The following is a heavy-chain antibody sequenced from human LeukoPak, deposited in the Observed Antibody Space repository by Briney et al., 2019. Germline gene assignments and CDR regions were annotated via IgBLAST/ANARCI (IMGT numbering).Heavy chain of an antibody. CDR1: GYSFTSYW. V-gene: IGHV5-51*01. CDR3: ARSPYYYSYMDV. J-gene: IGHJ6*03. Sequence: GESLKISCKGSGYSFTSYWIGWVRQMPGKGLEWMGTIFPGDSDTRYSPSFQGQVTISADKSISTAYLQWSSLKPSDTAMFYCARSPYYYSYMDVWGKGTTVTVSS. CDR2: IFPGDSDT.